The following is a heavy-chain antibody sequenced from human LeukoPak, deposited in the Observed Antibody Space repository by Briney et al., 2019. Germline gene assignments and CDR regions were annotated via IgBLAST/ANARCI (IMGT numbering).Heavy chain of an antibody. CDR2: ISAYNGNA. Sequence: ASVKVSCKASGYTFTSYGISWVRQAPGQGLEWMGWISAYNGNANYAQKLQGRVTMTTDTSTSTAYMELRSLRSDDTAVYYCARDGQQRLVLLGYYYYYGMDVWGQGTTVTVSS. CDR3: ARDGQQRLVLLGYYYYYGMDV. D-gene: IGHD6-13*01. CDR1: GYTFTSYG. V-gene: IGHV1-18*01. J-gene: IGHJ6*02.